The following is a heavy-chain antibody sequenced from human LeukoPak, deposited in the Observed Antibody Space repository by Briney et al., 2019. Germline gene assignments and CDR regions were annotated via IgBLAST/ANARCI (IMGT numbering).Heavy chain of an antibody. CDR2: LYSGGST. CDR3: ARGAGGLRYFDWFYFDS. V-gene: IGHV3-53*01. CDR1: GFIFSRYW. Sequence: PGESLRLSCAASGFIFSRYWMSWVRQPPGKGLEWVSVLYSGGSTYYADSVEGRFTISRDNSNNILYLQMNSLRVDDTAVYYCARGAGGLRYFDWFYFDSWGQGTLVTVSS. D-gene: IGHD3-9*01. J-gene: IGHJ4*02.